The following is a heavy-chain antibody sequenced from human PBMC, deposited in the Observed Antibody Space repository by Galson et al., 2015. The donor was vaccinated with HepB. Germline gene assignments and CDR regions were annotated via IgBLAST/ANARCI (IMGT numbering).Heavy chain of an antibody. CDR3: VRGLTVTTEWFDP. CDR2: MNPNSGNT. CDR1: GYTFASYD. Sequence: SVKVSCKASGYTFASYDINWVRQATGQGLEWMGWMNPNSGNTGYAQKFQGRVTMTRNTSISTAYMELSSLRSEDTAVYYCVRGLTVTTEWFDPWVQGTLVTVSS. V-gene: IGHV1-8*01. J-gene: IGHJ5*02. D-gene: IGHD4-17*01.